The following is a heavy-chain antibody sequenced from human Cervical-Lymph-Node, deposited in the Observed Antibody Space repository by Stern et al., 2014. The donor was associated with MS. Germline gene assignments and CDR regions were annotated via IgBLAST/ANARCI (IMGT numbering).Heavy chain of an antibody. Sequence: QLQLQESGPGLVKPSGTLSLTCAVSGGSISSNNWWSWVRQPPGKGLEWIGEIYHSGTTNYNPSLKSRVTISVDKSKNQFSLKLSSVTAADTAVYYCARINSGYDLGAFDIWGQGTMVTVSS. D-gene: IGHD5-12*01. J-gene: IGHJ3*02. CDR2: IYHSGTT. CDR1: GGSISSNNW. CDR3: ARINSGYDLGAFDI. V-gene: IGHV4-4*02.